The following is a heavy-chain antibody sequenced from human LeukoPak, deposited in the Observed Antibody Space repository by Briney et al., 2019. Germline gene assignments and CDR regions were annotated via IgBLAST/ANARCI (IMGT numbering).Heavy chain of an antibody. CDR3: AKVMRGYSYGYYYGMDV. CDR1: GFTFSSYA. J-gene: IGHJ6*02. D-gene: IGHD5-18*01. Sequence: QPEGSLRLSCAASGFTFSSYAMSWVRQAPGKGLEWVSAISGSGGSTYYADSVKGRFTISRDNSKNTLYLQMNSLRAEDTAVYYCAKVMRGYSYGYYYGMDVWGQGTTVTVSS. CDR2: ISGSGGST. V-gene: IGHV3-23*01.